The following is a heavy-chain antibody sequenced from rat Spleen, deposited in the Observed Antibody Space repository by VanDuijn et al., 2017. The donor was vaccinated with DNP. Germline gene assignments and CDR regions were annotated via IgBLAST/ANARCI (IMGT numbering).Heavy chain of an antibody. CDR1: GITFSGHN. CDR3: TSKPHIITAAPFDY. V-gene: IGHV5-31*01. CDR2: ISNTGDNT. Sequence: EVQLVESGGGPVQPGRSLKLSCAVSGITFSGHNMAWVRQAPGKGLEWVASISNTGDNTYYSDSVKGRFSLSRDNAKSTLYLQVNSLRSEDTATYHCTSKPHIITAAPFDYWGQGVMVTVSS. J-gene: IGHJ2*01. D-gene: IGHD1-10*01.